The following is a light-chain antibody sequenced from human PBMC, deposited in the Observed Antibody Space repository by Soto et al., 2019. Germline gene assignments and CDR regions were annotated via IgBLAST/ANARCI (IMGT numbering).Light chain of an antibody. CDR3: QQFHNWPRT. CDR2: GAS. J-gene: IGKJ1*01. V-gene: IGKV3-15*01. Sequence: EIVVTQSPATMSVSPGERATLSCRASQSMGSNVAWYQQKPGQAPRLLIYGASTRAAGIPARFSGSGSGTEFTLTITSLESEDFAVYYCQQFHNWPRTFGQGTKVEI. CDR1: QSMGSN.